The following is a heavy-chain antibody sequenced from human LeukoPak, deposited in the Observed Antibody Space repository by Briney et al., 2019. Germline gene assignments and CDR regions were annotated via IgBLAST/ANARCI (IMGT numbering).Heavy chain of an antibody. CDR2: ISSSSSTI. Sequence: GGSLRLSCAASGFTFSSYYMNWVRQAPGKGLEWVSYISSSSSTIYYTDSVKGRFTISRDNAKNSLYLQMNSLRAEDTAVYYCARDSRASILVGVTRPFDYWGQGTRVTVSS. CDR1: GFTFSSYY. V-gene: IGHV3-48*04. D-gene: IGHD1-26*01. J-gene: IGHJ4*02. CDR3: ARDSRASILVGVTRPFDY.